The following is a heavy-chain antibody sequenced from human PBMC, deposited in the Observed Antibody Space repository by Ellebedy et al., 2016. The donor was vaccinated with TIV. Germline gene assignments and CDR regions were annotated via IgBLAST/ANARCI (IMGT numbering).Heavy chain of an antibody. V-gene: IGHV3-30-3*01. J-gene: IGHJ4*02. D-gene: IGHD2-15*01. CDR2: ISYDGSGK. Sequence: GESLKISCAASGFTFGSYDMHWVRQAPGKGLEWLALISYDGSGKHYGDYVKGRFTISRDNSKNTLYLQMNSLKADDAAVYYCARVFESYSIDYWGQGTLVTVSS. CDR1: GFTFGSYD. CDR3: ARVFESYSIDY.